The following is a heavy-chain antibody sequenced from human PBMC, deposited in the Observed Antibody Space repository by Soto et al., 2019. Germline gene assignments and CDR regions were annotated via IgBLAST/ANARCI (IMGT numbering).Heavy chain of an antibody. CDR3: ARVPYDTTGYYAF. CDR2: IDPSGGST. Sequence: QVRLVQSGAEVKKPGASVSISCKTSGFTFTTYYIHWVRQAPGQGLEWMGMIDPSGGSTTYAQKFQGRITMNSDMSTSTVYMELSSLRSEDTAVYYCARVPYDTTGYYAFWGQGTLVTVSS. V-gene: IGHV1-46*01. CDR1: GFTFTTYY. D-gene: IGHD3-22*01. J-gene: IGHJ4*02.